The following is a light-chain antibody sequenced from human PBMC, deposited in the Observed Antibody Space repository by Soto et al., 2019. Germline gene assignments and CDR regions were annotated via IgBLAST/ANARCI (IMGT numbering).Light chain of an antibody. CDR1: QSVSSN. J-gene: IGKJ4*01. Sequence: EIVLTQSPGTLSLSPGERATLSCRASQSVSSNLAWYQQKPGQAPRLLIYDASNRATGIPARFSGSGSGTDFTLTINSLQSEDFAVYYCQMYNNWVGTFGGGTKVDNK. V-gene: IGKV3D-15*01. CDR2: DAS. CDR3: QMYNNWVGT.